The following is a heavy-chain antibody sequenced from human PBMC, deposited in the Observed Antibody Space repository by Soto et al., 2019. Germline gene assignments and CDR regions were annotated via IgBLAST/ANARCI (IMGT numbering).Heavy chain of an antibody. V-gene: IGHV4-31*03. CDR1: GGSFSSGGYY. CDR2: IYYSGST. CDR3: ARSFVVAAAGLFDY. Sequence: QVQLQEWGPGLVKPSQTLSLTCTVSGGSFSSGGYYWSWIPQHPGKGLEWCGYIYYSGSTYYNPSIKSRVTISADASKKQFSLKLSSVTAADTAVYYCARSFVVAAAGLFDYCGQGTLVTVSS. D-gene: IGHD6-13*01. J-gene: IGHJ4*02.